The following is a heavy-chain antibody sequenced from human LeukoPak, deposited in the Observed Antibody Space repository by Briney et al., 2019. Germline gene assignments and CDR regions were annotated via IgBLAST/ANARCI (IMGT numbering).Heavy chain of an antibody. J-gene: IGHJ5*02. CDR2: IYYSGRT. Sequence: VKPSETLSLTCTVSGGSISSTSYYWGWIRQPPGKGLEWIGSIYYSGRTYYNPSLKSRVTISVDTSKNQFSLKLSSVTAADTAVYYCARARGCSSTSCLNWFDPWGQGTLVTVSS. CDR1: GGSISSTSYY. CDR3: ARARGCSSTSCLNWFDP. D-gene: IGHD2-2*01. V-gene: IGHV4-39*07.